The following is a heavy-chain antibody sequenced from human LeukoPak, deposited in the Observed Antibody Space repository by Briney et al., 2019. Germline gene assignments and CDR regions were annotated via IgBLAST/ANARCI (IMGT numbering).Heavy chain of an antibody. D-gene: IGHD3-10*01. CDR2: ISGSGHTT. J-gene: IGHJ4*02. Sequence: PGASLRLSCAASGVSGVTFSDYALIWVRQAPGKGLEWVADISGSGHTTNYADSVKGRFSISRDNSKTTLYLQMSSLRVEDTAVYYCVEGIFDYWGQGTLVTVSS. CDR3: VEGIFDY. CDR1: GVSGVTFSDYA. V-gene: IGHV3-23*01.